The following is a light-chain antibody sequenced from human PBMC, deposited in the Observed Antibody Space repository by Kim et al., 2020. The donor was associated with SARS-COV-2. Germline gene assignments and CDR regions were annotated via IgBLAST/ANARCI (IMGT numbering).Light chain of an antibody. CDR2: DVT. J-gene: IGLJ3*02. CDR3: SSYTSSSTLV. Sequence: QSALTQPASVSGSPGQSITISCTGTSSDVGGYNYVSWYQHHPGKVPKLVISDVTNRPSGVSNRFSGSKSGNTASLTISGLQAEDEADYYCSSYTSSSTLVFGGGTKVTVL. V-gene: IGLV2-14*03. CDR1: SSDVGGYNY.